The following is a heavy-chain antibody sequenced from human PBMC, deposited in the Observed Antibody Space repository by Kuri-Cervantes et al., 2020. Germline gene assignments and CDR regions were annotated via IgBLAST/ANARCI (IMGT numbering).Heavy chain of an antibody. CDR3: ARTTLVAAGTSKAHDN. D-gene: IGHD6-13*01. J-gene: IGHJ4*02. Sequence: SETLSLTCTVSGGSISSYYWSWIRQPAGKGLEWIGRIYTSGSTNYNPSLKSRVTISVDTSKNQFSLKLSSVTAADTAVYYCARTTLVAAGTSKAHDNWGQGTLVTVSS. CDR2: IYTSGST. CDR1: GGSISSYY. V-gene: IGHV4-4*07.